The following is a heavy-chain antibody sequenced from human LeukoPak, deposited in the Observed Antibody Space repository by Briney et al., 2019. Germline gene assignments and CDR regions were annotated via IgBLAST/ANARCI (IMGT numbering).Heavy chain of an antibody. CDR3: ARRIVGATNWFDP. CDR1: GFIFDDYG. Sequence: PGGSLRLSCAASGFIFDDYGMSWVRHAPGKGLEWVSGINWNGGSTGYADSVKGRFTISRDNAKNSLYLQMSSLRAEDTALYYCARRIVGATNWFDPWGPGTLVTVSS. V-gene: IGHV3-20*04. J-gene: IGHJ5*02. D-gene: IGHD1-26*01. CDR2: INWNGGST.